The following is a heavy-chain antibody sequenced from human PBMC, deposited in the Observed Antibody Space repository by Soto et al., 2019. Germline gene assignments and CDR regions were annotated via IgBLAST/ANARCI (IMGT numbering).Heavy chain of an antibody. CDR3: ASMRLSIAVAASGNWFDP. V-gene: IGHV4-39*01. D-gene: IGHD6-19*01. CDR2: IYYSGST. J-gene: IGHJ5*02. CDR1: GGSISSSSYY. Sequence: PSETLSLTCTVSGGSISSSSYYWGWIRQPPGKGLEWIGSIYYSGSTYYNPSLKSRVTISVDTSKNQFSLKLSSVTAADTAVYYFASMRLSIAVAASGNWFDPWGQGTLVTVAS.